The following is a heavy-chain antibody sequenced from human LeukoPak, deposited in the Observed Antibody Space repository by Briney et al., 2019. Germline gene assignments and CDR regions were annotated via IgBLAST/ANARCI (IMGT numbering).Heavy chain of an antibody. D-gene: IGHD6-13*01. J-gene: IGHJ4*02. Sequence: PGRSLRLSCAASGFTFGSHGMHWVRQAPGKGLEWVAVIWFDGTNKYYGDSVKGRFTVSRDNSKNTLYLQLNSLRAEDTAVYYCARDRAAAGGDSFDFWGQGTLVTVSS. CDR2: IWFDGTNK. CDR3: ARDRAAAGGDSFDF. CDR1: GFTFGSHG. V-gene: IGHV3-33*01.